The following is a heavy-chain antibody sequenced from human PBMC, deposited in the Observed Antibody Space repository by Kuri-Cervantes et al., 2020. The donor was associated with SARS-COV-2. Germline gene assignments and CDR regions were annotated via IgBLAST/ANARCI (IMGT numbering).Heavy chain of an antibody. CDR1: GGSFSGYY. D-gene: IGHD6-13*01. J-gene: IGHJ5*02. CDR3: ARGAAAPLYNWFDP. CDR2: INHSGST. Sequence: ESLKISCAVYGGSFSGYYWSWIRQPPGKGLEWIGEINHSGSTNYNPSLKSRVTISVDTSKNQFSLKLSSVTAADTAVYYCARGAAAPLYNWFDPWGQGTLVTVSS. V-gene: IGHV4-34*01.